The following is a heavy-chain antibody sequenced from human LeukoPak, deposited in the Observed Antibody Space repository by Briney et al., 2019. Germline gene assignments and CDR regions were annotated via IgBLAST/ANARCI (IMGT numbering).Heavy chain of an antibody. J-gene: IGHJ4*02. Sequence: SETLSLTCTVSGGSISSSGYYWSWIRQHPGKGLEWIGYIYYSGSTNYNPSLKSRVTISVDTSKNQFSLKLSSVTAADTAVYYCARSRDGYNKGFDYWGQGTLVTVSS. CDR3: ARSRDGYNKGFDY. D-gene: IGHD5-24*01. V-gene: IGHV4-61*08. CDR2: IYYSGST. CDR1: GGSISSSGYY.